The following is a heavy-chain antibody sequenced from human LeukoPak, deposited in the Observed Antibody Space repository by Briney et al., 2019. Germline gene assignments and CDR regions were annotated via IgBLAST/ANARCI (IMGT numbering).Heavy chain of an antibody. CDR3: ARGKRGIVGATSWFDP. CDR2: ISAYNGNT. D-gene: IGHD1-26*01. V-gene: IGHV1-18*01. J-gene: IGHJ5*02. Sequence: ASVKVSCKASGYTFTSYGISWVRQAPGQGLEWIGWISAYNGNTNYAQKFQGRVTMTTDTSTSTAYMELRSLRSDDTAVYYCARGKRGIVGATSWFDPWGQGTLVTVSS. CDR1: GYTFTSYG.